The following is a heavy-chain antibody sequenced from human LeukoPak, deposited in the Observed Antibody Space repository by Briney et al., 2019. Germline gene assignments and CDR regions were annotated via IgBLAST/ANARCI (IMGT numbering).Heavy chain of an antibody. CDR3: ARDSSGYYHGAYYYYMDV. CDR1: GFTFSSYE. CDR2: ISNCGSTI. Sequence: HTGGSLRLSCAASGFTFSSYEMIWVRQAPGKGLEWVSYISNCGSTIYYADSVKGRFTISRDNAKNSLYLQMNSLRAEDTAVYYCARDSSGYYHGAYYYYMDVWGKGTTVTVSS. D-gene: IGHD3-22*01. J-gene: IGHJ6*03. V-gene: IGHV3-48*03.